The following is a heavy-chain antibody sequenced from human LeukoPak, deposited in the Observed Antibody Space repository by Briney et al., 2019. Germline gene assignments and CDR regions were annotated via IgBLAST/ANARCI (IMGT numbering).Heavy chain of an antibody. Sequence: GRSLRLSCAASGFTFSSYGMHWVRQAPGKGLEWVSGISGSGGSTYYADSVKGRFTISRDNSKNTLYLQMNSLRAEDTAVYYCAKSSSWYFDYWGQGTLVTVSS. J-gene: IGHJ4*02. V-gene: IGHV3-23*01. CDR3: AKSSSWYFDY. CDR1: GFTFSSYG. D-gene: IGHD6-13*01. CDR2: ISGSGGST.